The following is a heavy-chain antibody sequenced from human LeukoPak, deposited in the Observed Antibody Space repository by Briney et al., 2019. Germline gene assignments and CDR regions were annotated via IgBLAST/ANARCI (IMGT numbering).Heavy chain of an antibody. CDR1: GYTLTSYG. D-gene: IGHD4-17*01. CDR2: ISAYNGNT. J-gene: IGHJ5*02. Sequence: ASVKVSCKASGYTLTSYGISWVRQAPGQGLEWMGWISAYNGNTNYAQKLQGRVTMTTDASTSTAYMELRSLRSDDTAVYYCARYRQGYGSPYNWFDPWGQGTLVTVSS. V-gene: IGHV1-18*01. CDR3: ARYRQGYGSPYNWFDP.